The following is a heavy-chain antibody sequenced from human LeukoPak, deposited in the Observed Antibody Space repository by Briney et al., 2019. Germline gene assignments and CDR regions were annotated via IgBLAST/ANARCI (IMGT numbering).Heavy chain of an antibody. CDR1: GYTFTSYD. CDR3: ARGPPPQYCSGGSCYAAY. CDR2: MNPNSGNT. V-gene: IGHV1-8*02. Sequence: ASVKVSCKASGYTFTSYDINWVRQATGQGLEWMGWMNPNSGNTGYAQKFQGRVTMTRNTSISTAYMELSSLRSEDTAVYYCARGPPPQYCSGGSCYAAYWGQGTLVTVSS. D-gene: IGHD2-15*01. J-gene: IGHJ4*02.